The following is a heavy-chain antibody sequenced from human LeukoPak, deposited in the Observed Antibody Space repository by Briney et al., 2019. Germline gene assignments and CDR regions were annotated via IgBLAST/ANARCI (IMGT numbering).Heavy chain of an antibody. Sequence: PSETLSLTCTVSGGSVSSGSYYWSWIRQPPGKGLEWIGYIYYSGSTYYNPSLKSRLTISGDTSKNQFSLRLSSVTAADTAVYYCARGTWSSSTDYWGQGTLVTVSS. CDR2: IYYSGST. V-gene: IGHV4-30-4*08. J-gene: IGHJ4*02. CDR3: ARGTWSSSTDY. CDR1: GGSVSSGSYY. D-gene: IGHD6-6*01.